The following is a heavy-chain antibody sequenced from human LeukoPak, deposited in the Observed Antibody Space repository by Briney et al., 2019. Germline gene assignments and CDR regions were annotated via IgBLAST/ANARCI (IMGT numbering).Heavy chain of an antibody. V-gene: IGHV3-33*06. CDR1: GFTFSTYG. D-gene: IGHD3-3*01. CDR3: AKRWLLYSEPHYMDV. CDR2: IWYDGSNS. J-gene: IGHJ6*03. Sequence: GGSLRLSCAASGFTFSTYGMHWVRQAPGKGLEWVAVIWYDGSNSYYADSVKGRFTISRDNSKKTLYLQMNSLRAEDTAVYYCAKRWLLYSEPHYMDVWGKGTTVTVSS.